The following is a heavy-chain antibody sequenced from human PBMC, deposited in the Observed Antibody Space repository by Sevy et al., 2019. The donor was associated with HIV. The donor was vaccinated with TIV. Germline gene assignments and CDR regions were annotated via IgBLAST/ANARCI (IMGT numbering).Heavy chain of an antibody. D-gene: IGHD3-10*01. Sequence: GGSLRLSCAASGFTFSSYAMSCVRQAPGKGLEWVSAISGSGGSTYYADSVKGRFTISRDNSKNTLYLQMNSLRAEDTAVYYCAKRELLLNAFDIWGQGTMVTVSS. J-gene: IGHJ3*02. CDR1: GFTFSSYA. CDR3: AKRELLLNAFDI. CDR2: ISGSGGST. V-gene: IGHV3-23*01.